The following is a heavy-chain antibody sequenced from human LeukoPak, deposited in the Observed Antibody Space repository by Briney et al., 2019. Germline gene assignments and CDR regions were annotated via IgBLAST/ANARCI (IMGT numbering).Heavy chain of an antibody. D-gene: IGHD3-16*01. CDR1: GFTFDSYD. J-gene: IGHJ3*02. V-gene: IGHV3-23*01. CDR2: VSGGGEAT. Sequence: GGSLRLSCAASGFTFDSYDMTWVRQAPGKGLEWVSSVSGGGEATYYADSVKGRFTISRDNSNDTLYLHMTSLRADDTAVYYFSKEGLGGYFDIWGHGTMVTVSS. CDR3: SKEGLGGYFDI.